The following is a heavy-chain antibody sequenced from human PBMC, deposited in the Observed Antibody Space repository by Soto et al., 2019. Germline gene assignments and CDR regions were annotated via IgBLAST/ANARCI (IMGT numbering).Heavy chain of an antibody. V-gene: IGHV3-9*01. CDR1: GFIFDDFA. CDR3: TKVGGLYDFWSGPLHFDL. D-gene: IGHD3-3*01. J-gene: IGHJ4*02. CDR2: ISGNSDSI. Sequence: EAQLVESGGGLVQPGRSLRLSCAGSGFIFDDFAIHWVRQAPGKGLEWVSGISGNSDSIGYADSVKGRFTISRDNAKNALYVKMNSLRVEDTALYYCTKVGGLYDFWSGPLHFDLWGQGTLVTVSS.